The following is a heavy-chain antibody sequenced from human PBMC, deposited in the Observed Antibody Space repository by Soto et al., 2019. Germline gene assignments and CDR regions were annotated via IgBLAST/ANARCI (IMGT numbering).Heavy chain of an antibody. V-gene: IGHV3-23*01. D-gene: IGHD3-16*02. Sequence: VVSLRLSCAASGFTFSSYAMSWVRQAPGKGLEWVSAIIGSGGSTYYADSVKGRFTISRDNSKNTLYLQMNSLRAEDTAVYYCAKDGDYDYVWGSYRYTDAFDIWGQGTMVTVSS. CDR3: AKDGDYDYVWGSYRYTDAFDI. CDR2: IIGSGGST. J-gene: IGHJ3*02. CDR1: GFTFSSYA.